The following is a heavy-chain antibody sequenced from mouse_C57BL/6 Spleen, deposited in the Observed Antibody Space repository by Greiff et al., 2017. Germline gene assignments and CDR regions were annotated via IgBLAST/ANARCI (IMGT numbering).Heavy chain of an antibody. CDR2: INPYNGGT. CDR1: GYTFTDYY. Sequence: VQLQQSGPVLVKPGASVKMSCKASGYTFTDYYMNWVKQSHGKSLEWIGVINPYNGGTSYNEKFKGKATLTVDKSSSTAYMELDSLTSEDSAVYYCARDCYGRVSFAYWGQGTLVTVSA. J-gene: IGHJ3*01. CDR3: ARDCYGRVSFAY. D-gene: IGHD1-1*01. V-gene: IGHV1-19*01.